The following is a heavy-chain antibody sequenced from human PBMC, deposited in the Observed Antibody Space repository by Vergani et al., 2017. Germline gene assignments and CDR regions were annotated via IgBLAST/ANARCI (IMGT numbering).Heavy chain of an antibody. Sequence: EAYLVQSGGGLVTPGGSLRLSCAASGFNFPSFTMNWVRQAPGRGLEWISSIKFPPGEIFYADSVKGRFTISRDNSKNTLYLQMNSLRAEDTAVYYCARGSCSSTSCFNDYWGQGTLVTVSS. J-gene: IGHJ4*02. CDR2: IKFPPGEI. V-gene: IGHV3-21*01. D-gene: IGHD2-2*01. CDR3: ARGSCSSTSCFNDY. CDR1: GFNFPSFT.